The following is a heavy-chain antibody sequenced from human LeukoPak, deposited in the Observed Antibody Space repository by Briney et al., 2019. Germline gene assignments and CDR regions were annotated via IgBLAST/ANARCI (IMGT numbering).Heavy chain of an antibody. V-gene: IGHV4-59*01. CDR3: ARSDMATIAFDY. J-gene: IGHJ4*02. CDR2: IYYSGST. CDR1: GGXISSYY. Sequence: SETLSLTCTVAGGXISSYYWSWIRQPPGKGLEWIGYIYYSGSTNYSPSLKSRVTISVDTSKNQFSLKLSSVTAADTAVYYCARSDMATIAFDYWGQGTLVTVSS. D-gene: IGHD5-24*01.